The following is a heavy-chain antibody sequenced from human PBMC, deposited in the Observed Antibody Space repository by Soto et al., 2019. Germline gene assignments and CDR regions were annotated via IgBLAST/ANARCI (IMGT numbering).Heavy chain of an antibody. CDR1: GFTFSSYA. V-gene: IGHV3-23*01. CDR2: IGGDGST. CDR3: ARDRNYPRDQFDN. Sequence: PGGSLRLSCVGSGFTFSSYAMSWVRQAPGRGPEWVSAIGGDGSTWYADSVRGRFTISRDNSKNTVYVQMNSLRAEDTAMYYCARDRNYPRDQFDNWGQGILVTVSS. J-gene: IGHJ4*02. D-gene: IGHD1-7*01.